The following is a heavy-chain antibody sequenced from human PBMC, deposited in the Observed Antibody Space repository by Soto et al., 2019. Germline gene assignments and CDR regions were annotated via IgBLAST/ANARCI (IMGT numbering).Heavy chain of an antibody. J-gene: IGHJ4*02. Sequence: GGSLRLSCAASGFSFRTYTMSGVRQAPGKGLEWLSVISGSGGSPSYADSVQGRFVISRDNARNTLYLHMNSLRAEDTAMYYCAKARCTTTDCYVPDYWGRGTLVTVS. D-gene: IGHD1-26*01. V-gene: IGHV3-23*01. CDR3: AKARCTTTDCYVPDY. CDR1: GFSFRTYT. CDR2: ISGSGGSP.